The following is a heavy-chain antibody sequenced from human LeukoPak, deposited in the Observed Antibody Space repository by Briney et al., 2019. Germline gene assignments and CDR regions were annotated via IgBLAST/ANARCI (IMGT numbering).Heavy chain of an antibody. CDR1: GFTFSSYG. V-gene: IGHV3-33*01. J-gene: IGHJ3*02. D-gene: IGHD5-18*01. Sequence: GRSLRLSCAASGFTFSSYGMHWVRQAPGKGLEWVAVIWYDGSNKYYADSVKGRFTISRDNSKNTLYLQMNSLRAEDTAVYYCARGTPDYVDTAMVIFYDAFDIWGQGTMVTVSS. CDR3: ARGTPDYVDTAMVIFYDAFDI. CDR2: IWYDGSNK.